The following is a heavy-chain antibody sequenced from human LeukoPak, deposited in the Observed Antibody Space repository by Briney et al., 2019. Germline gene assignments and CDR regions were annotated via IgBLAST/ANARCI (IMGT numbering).Heavy chain of an antibody. V-gene: IGHV3-15*01. J-gene: IGHJ4*02. CDR3: ATLQTDSSSWYFDY. CDR1: GFTFSNAW. CDR2: IKSKTDGGTT. D-gene: IGHD6-13*01. Sequence: GGSLRLSCAASGFTFSNAWMSWVRQATGKGLEWVGRIKSKTDGGTTDYAAPVKGRFTISRDNAKNSLYLQMNSLRAEDTAVYYCATLQTDSSSWYFDYWGQGTLVTVSS.